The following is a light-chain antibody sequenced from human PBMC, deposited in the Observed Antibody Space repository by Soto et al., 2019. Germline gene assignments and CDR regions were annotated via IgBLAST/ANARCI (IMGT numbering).Light chain of an antibody. CDR1: SSNIGAGYD. V-gene: IGLV1-40*01. J-gene: IGLJ3*02. Sequence: QSVLTQPPSVSGAPGQRVTFSCTGSSSNIGAGYDVHWYQQLPGTAPKLLIYGNSNRPSGVPERFSGSKSGTSASLAITGLQAEDEADYFCSSYAGSNDLVFGGGTKVTVL. CDR2: GNS. CDR3: SSYAGSNDLV.